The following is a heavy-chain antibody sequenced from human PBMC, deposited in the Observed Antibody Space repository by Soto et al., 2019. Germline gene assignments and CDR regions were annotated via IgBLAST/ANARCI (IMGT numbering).Heavy chain of an antibody. D-gene: IGHD5-12*01. CDR1: GGSISSYY. CDR2: IYYSGST. V-gene: IGHV4-59*01. CDR3: ARDDRRATXYAFDI. J-gene: IGHJ3*02. Sequence: PSETLSLTCTVSGGSISSYYWSWIRQPPGKGLEWIGYIYYSGSTNYNPSLKSRVTISVDTSKNQFSLKLSSVTAADTAVYYCARDDRRATXYAFDIWGKGTMVTVS.